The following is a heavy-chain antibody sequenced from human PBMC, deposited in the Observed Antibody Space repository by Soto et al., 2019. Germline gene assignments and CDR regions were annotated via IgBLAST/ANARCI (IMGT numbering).Heavy chain of an antibody. CDR2: ISSSSSTI. V-gene: IGHV3-48*02. D-gene: IGHD3-22*01. J-gene: IGHJ6*02. CDR3: AREALDTMIVVVITAGGMDV. Sequence: GGSLRLSCAASGFTFSSYSMNWVRQAPGKGLEWVSYISSSSSTIYYADSVKGRFTISRDNAKNSLYLQMNSLRDEDTAVYYCAREALDTMIVVVITAGGMDVWGQGTTVTVSS. CDR1: GFTFSSYS.